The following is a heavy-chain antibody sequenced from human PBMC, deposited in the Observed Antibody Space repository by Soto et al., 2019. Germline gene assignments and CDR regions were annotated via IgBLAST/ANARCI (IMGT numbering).Heavy chain of an antibody. J-gene: IGHJ6*02. V-gene: IGHV3-23*01. Sequence: EVQLLESGGGLVQPGGSLRLSCAASGFTFSSYAMSWVRQAPGKGLEWVSAISGSGGSTYYADSVKGRFTISRDNSKNTLYLQMISLRAEDTAVYYCAQGLVPAAYGMDVWGQGTTVTVSS. CDR1: GFTFSSYA. CDR3: AQGLVPAAYGMDV. D-gene: IGHD2-2*01. CDR2: ISGSGGST.